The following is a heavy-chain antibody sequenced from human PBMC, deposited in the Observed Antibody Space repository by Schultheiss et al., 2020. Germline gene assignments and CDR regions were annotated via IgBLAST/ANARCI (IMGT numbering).Heavy chain of an antibody. D-gene: IGHD1-7*01. Sequence: GGSLRLSCAASGFTFSSFAMTWVRQAPGKGLEWVSTVYSSGNTYYADSAKGRFILSRDNSDNTLYLQMNNLRAEDTAVYYCAREEEGNYGDLWGQGTLVTVSS. CDR1: GFTFSSFA. V-gene: IGHV3-66*01. CDR2: VYSSGNT. CDR3: AREEEGNYGDL. J-gene: IGHJ4*02.